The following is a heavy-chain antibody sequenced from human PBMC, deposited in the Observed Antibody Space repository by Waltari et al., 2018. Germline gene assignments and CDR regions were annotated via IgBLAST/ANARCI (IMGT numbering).Heavy chain of an antibody. CDR2: ITNSGETV. CDR3: ARTNEEWLDYYFYYYLDV. J-gene: IGHJ6*03. CDR1: GFTFGAYY. Sequence: QERLVESGGGLVKPGGSLRLSCAASGFTFGAYYMSWIRQSPGKGLEWISYITNSGETVYYSDSARGRFTVSRDNARNSLYLHMTSLRAEDTAVYYCARTNEEWLDYYFYYYLDVWGRGTAVTVSS. D-gene: IGHD5-12*01. V-gene: IGHV3-11*04.